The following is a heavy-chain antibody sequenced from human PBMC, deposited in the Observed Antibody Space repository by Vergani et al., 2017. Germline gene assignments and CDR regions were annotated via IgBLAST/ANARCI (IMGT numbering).Heavy chain of an antibody. CDR3: ARDRELRGVIIEYYYYYGMDV. J-gene: IGHJ6*02. D-gene: IGHD3-10*01. CDR2: ISAYNGNT. V-gene: IGHV1-18*01. CDR1: GYSFTSYG. Sequence: VQLVQSGAEVKKPGESLRISCKGSGYSFTSYGISWVRQAPGQGLEWMGWISAYNGNTNYAQKLQGRVTMTTNTSTSTAYMELRSLRSDDTAVYYCARDRELRGVIIEYYYYYGMDVWGQGP.